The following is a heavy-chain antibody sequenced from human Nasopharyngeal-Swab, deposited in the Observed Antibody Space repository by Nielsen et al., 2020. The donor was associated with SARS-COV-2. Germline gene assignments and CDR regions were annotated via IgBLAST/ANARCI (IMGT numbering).Heavy chain of an antibody. CDR1: GYTFSKYA. V-gene: IGHV7-4-1*01. Sequence: ASVKVSCKASGYTFSKYAINWVRQAPGQGLECMGWINTNAGTATYVQGFTGRFVFSLDTSVSTAYLQIDSLRTEDSAAFYGERETWEGGGKG. CDR2: INTNAGTA. J-gene: IGHJ6*03. D-gene: IGHD1-26*01. CDR3: ERETWEG.